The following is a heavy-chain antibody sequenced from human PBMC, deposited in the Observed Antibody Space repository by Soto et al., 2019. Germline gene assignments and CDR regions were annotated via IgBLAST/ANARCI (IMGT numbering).Heavy chain of an antibody. CDR3: ARRVEGQLARLTNPPKGVAFDI. CDR1: GYSFTSYW. V-gene: IGHV5-51*01. D-gene: IGHD6-6*01. Sequence: GESLKISCKGSGYSFTSYWIGWVRQMPGKGLEWMGIIYPGDSDTRYSPSFQGQVTISADKSISTAYLQWSSLKASDTAMYYCARRVEGQLARLTNPPKGVAFDIWGQGTMVTVSS. CDR2: IYPGDSDT. J-gene: IGHJ3*02.